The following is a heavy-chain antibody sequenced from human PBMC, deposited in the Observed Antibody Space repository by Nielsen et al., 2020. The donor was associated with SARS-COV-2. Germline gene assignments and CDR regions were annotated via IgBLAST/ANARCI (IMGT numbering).Heavy chain of an antibody. J-gene: IGHJ4*02. V-gene: IGHV5-10-1*01. CDR1: GYRFPSYW. Sequence: GGSLRLSCKGSGYRFPSYWIGWVRQMPGKGLEWMGRIDPSDSYTDYSPSFQGHVTFSADKSISTAYLQWSSLKASDTAMYYCARHSYGSGDHSAIENDCWGQGTLVTVSS. CDR2: IDPSDSYT. D-gene: IGHD3-10*01. CDR3: ARHSYGSGDHSAIENDC.